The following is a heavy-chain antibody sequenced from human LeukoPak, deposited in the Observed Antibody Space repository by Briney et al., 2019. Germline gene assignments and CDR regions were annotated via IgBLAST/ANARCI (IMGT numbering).Heavy chain of an antibody. D-gene: IGHD6-6*01. CDR2: IYYSGST. J-gene: IGHJ4*02. Sequence: KPSETLSLTCTVSGGSISSYYWSWIRQPPGKGLEWIGYIYYSGSTNYNPSLKSRVTISVDTSKNQFSLKLSSVTAADTAVYYCARSGDIAAGLDYWGQGTLVTVSS. CDR1: GGSISSYY. CDR3: ARSGDIAAGLDY. V-gene: IGHV4-59*08.